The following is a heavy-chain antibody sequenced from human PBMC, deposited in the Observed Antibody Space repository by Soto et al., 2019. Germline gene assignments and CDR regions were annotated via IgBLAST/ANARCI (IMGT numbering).Heavy chain of an antibody. CDR1: GGTFSSYA. V-gene: IGHV1-69*01. D-gene: IGHD1-26*01. CDR3: GVGATTNGWVGYFDY. Sequence: QVQLVQSGAEVKKPGSSVKVSCKASGGTFSSYAISWVRQAPGQGLEWMGGIIPIFGTANYAQKFRGRVTITADESTSTAYMELSSLRSEDTAVYYCGVGATTNGWVGYFDYWGQGTLVTVSS. CDR2: IIPIFGTA. J-gene: IGHJ4*02.